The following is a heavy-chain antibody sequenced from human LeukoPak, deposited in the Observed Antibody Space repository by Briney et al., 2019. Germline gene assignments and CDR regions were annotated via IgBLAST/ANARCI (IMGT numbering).Heavy chain of an antibody. Sequence: GGSLRLSCTASGPNFNTYHMSWVRRAPGEGLEWVANIGQDGNEKNYVDSVKGRFTISRDNAKNSVFLQMNSLRAEDTAVYYCATDRQPSRYLGLWSWGPGTRVTVS. D-gene: IGHD4/OR15-4a*01. V-gene: IGHV3-7*01. CDR2: IGQDGNEK. CDR1: GPNFNTYH. J-gene: IGHJ4*02. CDR3: ATDRQPSRYLGLWS.